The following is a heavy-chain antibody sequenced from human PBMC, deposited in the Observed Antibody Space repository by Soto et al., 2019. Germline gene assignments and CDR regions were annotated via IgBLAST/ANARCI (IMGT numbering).Heavy chain of an antibody. CDR3: TRLRGSGSFQYYYYGMDV. D-gene: IGHD3-10*01. CDR2: IRSKANSYAT. J-gene: IGHJ6*02. Sequence: EVQLVESGGGLVQPGGSLKLSCAASGFTFSGSAMHWVRQASGKGLEWVGRIRSKANSYATAYAASVKGRFTISRDDSKNTAYLQMNSLKTEDTAVYYCTRLRGSGSFQYYYYGMDVWGQGTTVTVSS. CDR1: GFTFSGSA. V-gene: IGHV3-73*02.